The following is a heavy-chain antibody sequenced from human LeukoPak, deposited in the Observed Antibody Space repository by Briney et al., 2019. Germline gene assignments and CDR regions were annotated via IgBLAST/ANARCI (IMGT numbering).Heavy chain of an antibody. J-gene: IGHJ4*02. V-gene: IGHV3-23*01. D-gene: IGHD6-13*01. CDR3: ARGGLQQLAPLDY. Sequence: GGSLRLSCAASGFTFSSYAMSWVRQAPGKGLEWVSSVSGSGGSTYYADSVKGRFTISRDNSKSTLFLQMNSLRAEDTAVYYCARGGLQQLAPLDYWGQGTLVTVSS. CDR1: GFTFSSYA. CDR2: VSGSGGST.